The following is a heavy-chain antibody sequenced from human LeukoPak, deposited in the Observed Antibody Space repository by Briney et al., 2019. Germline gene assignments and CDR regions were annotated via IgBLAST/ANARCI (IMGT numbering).Heavy chain of an antibody. Sequence: GRSLRLSCAASGFTFSSYAMHWVRQAPGKGLEWVADISYDGSNKYYADSVKGRFTISRDNSKNTLYLQMNSLRAEDTAVYYCARDKGHVDTAMDAFGYWGQGTLVTVS. D-gene: IGHD5-18*01. CDR1: GFTFSSYA. CDR2: ISYDGSNK. V-gene: IGHV3-30*04. CDR3: ARDKGHVDTAMDAFGY. J-gene: IGHJ4*02.